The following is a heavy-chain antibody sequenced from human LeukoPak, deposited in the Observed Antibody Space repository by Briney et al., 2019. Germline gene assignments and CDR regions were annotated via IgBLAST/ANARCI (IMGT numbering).Heavy chain of an antibody. CDR2: IYTSGST. V-gene: IGHV4-61*02. D-gene: IGHD3-9*01. CDR1: GGSISSGSYY. J-gene: IGHJ4*02. CDR3: ARDQFGVLTGHSAGSD. Sequence: SQTLSLTCTVSGGSISSGSYYWSWIRQPAGKGLGWIGRIYTSGSTNYNPSLKSRVTISVDTSKNQFSLKLSSVTAADTAVYYCARDQFGVLTGHSAGSDWGQGTLVTVSS.